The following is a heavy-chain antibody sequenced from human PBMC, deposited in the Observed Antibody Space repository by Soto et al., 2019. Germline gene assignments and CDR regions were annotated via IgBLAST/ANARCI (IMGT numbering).Heavy chain of an antibody. J-gene: IGHJ4*02. CDR1: GFTFNSHA. CDR2: ISGTT. Sequence: EVQLLESGGGLVQPGGSLRLSCAASGFTFNSHAMSWVRQAPGKGLAWVSAISGTTYYADSVKGRFTASRDDSQNTLFLQMNCLRAEDTAVYYCAQSVGLVWSGYPSYYWGQGTLVTVS. V-gene: IGHV3-23*01. CDR3: AQSVGLVWSGYPSYY. D-gene: IGHD3-3*01.